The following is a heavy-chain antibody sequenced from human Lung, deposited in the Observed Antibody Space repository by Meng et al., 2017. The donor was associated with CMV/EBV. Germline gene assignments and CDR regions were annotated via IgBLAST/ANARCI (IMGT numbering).Heavy chain of an antibody. Sequence: GXSXKISCIVSGFTFREYWMNWVRQATGKGLEWLASIKPDGSDTYYVDSVKGRFTISRDNAKNSVHLQMNSLRAEDTAVYYCFARPIDYWGQGTLVTVSS. CDR1: GFTFREYW. D-gene: IGHD6-6*01. CDR2: IKPDGSDT. J-gene: IGHJ4*02. CDR3: FARPIDY. V-gene: IGHV3-7*01.